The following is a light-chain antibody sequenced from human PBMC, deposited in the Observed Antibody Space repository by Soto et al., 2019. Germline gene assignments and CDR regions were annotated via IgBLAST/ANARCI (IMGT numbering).Light chain of an antibody. CDR3: QQYHIYAT. Sequence: DIQMTQSPSTLSASVGARVTITCRASQSINIWLAWYQQKPGKAPKLLMYQASNLESGVPSRFSGSGSGTEFTLTISSLQPDDFAYYYGQQYHIYATFGQGTKVEIK. V-gene: IGKV1-5*03. CDR1: QSINIW. J-gene: IGKJ1*01. CDR2: QAS.